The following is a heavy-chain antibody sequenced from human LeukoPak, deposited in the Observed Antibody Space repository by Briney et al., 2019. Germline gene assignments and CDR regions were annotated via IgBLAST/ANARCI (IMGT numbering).Heavy chain of an antibody. J-gene: IGHJ5*02. Sequence: SETLSLTCTVSGGSISSYYWSWIRQPPGKGLEWIGYIYYSGSTNYNPSLKSRVTISVDTSKNQFSLKLSSVTAADTAVYYCARVAGMVRGVRYWFDPWGQGTLVTVSS. D-gene: IGHD3-10*01. CDR2: IYYSGST. V-gene: IGHV4-59*01. CDR1: GGSISSYY. CDR3: ARVAGMVRGVRYWFDP.